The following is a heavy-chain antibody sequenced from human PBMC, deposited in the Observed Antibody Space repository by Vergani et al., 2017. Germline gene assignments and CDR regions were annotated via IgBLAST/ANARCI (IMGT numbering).Heavy chain of an antibody. D-gene: IGHD2-15*01. Sequence: VELLESGGGLAQPGGSLRVSCSASGFRVTTYYMSWVRQAPGKGLEWVSVIKSDGRTSYAESVRGRFTISRDTSRNAFYLQMNILRVEDTGVYYCTRSECSGRTCYGHYFDLWGHGILVTVSS. CDR1: GFRVTTYY. J-gene: IGHJ4*01. CDR3: TRSECSGRTCYGHYFDL. V-gene: IGHV3-66*02. CDR2: IKSDGRT.